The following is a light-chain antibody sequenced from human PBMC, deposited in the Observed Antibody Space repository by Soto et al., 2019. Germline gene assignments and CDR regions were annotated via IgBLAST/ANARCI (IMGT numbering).Light chain of an antibody. CDR1: QSLLFNNEYNY. Sequence: DIVMTQSPLSLVVTAGEPASISCRSSQSLLFNNEYNYLDWYLQKPGQSPQLLMYLGSNRSPGVAVRFSGTGSGTDFTVQISSVEGEDVGFNYCMQGLQAPWSFGQGTKVEIK. CDR2: LGS. V-gene: IGKV2-28*01. CDR3: MQGLQAPWS. J-gene: IGKJ1*01.